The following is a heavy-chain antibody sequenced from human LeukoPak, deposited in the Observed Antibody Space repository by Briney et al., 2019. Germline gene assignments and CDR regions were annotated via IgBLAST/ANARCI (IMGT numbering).Heavy chain of an antibody. CDR3: ARGPDTAMVENYYYYYMDV. V-gene: IGHV1-8*03. CDR2: MNPNSGNT. Sequence: ASVKVSCKASGYTFTSYYMHWVRQAPGQGLEWMGWMNPNSGNTGYAQKFQGRVTITRNTSISTAYMELSSLRSEDTAVYYCARGPDTAMVENYYYYYMDVWGKGTTVTVSS. CDR1: GYTFTSYY. J-gene: IGHJ6*03. D-gene: IGHD5-18*01.